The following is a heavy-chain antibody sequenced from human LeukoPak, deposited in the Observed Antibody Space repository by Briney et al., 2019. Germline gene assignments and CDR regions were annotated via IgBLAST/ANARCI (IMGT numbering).Heavy chain of an antibody. J-gene: IGHJ4*02. CDR1: GGTFSSYA. D-gene: IGHD5-24*01. CDR3: ARDSRDGYNPAVDY. Sequence: SVKVSCKASGGTFSSYAISWVRQAPGQGLEWMGGIIPIFGTANYAQKFQGRVTMTRDTSTSTVYMELSSLRSEDTAVYYCARDSRDGYNPAVDYWGQGTLVTVSS. CDR2: IIPIFGTA. V-gene: IGHV1-69*05.